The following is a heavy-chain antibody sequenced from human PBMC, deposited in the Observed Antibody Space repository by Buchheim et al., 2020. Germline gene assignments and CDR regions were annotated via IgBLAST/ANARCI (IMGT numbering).Heavy chain of an antibody. CDR3: ARDVLRYFDWLFPQYYYYYGMDV. D-gene: IGHD3-9*01. CDR2: ISYDGSNK. V-gene: IGHV3-30*04. CDR1: GLTFSSYA. Sequence: QVQLVESGGGVVQPGRSLRLSCAASGLTFSSYAMHWVRQAPGKGLEWVAVISYDGSNKYYADSVKGRFTISRDNSKNTLYLQMNSLRAEDTAVYYCARDVLRYFDWLFPQYYYYYGMDVWGQGTT. J-gene: IGHJ6*02.